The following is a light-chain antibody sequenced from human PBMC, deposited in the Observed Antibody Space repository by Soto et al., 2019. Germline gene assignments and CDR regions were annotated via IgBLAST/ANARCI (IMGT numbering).Light chain of an antibody. V-gene: IGKV3-20*01. Sequence: EIVLTQSPGTLSLSPGERATLSCRASQSVSSNYLAWYQQKPGQAPRLLIYSASSRATGIPDRFSGSGSGTDFTRTINRLEPEDFAVYYCQQYGSSPYTFGQGTKLEIK. CDR3: QQYGSSPYT. J-gene: IGKJ2*01. CDR2: SAS. CDR1: QSVSSNY.